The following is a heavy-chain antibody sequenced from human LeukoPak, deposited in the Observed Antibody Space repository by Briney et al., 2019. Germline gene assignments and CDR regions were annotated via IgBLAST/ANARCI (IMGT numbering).Heavy chain of an antibody. CDR3: AKVSEMATNDY. CDR1: GFTFSNYG. D-gene: IGHD5-24*01. CDR2: ITGGGYI. Sequence: GGSLRLSCAASGFTFSNYGMTWVRQAPGEGLEWVSIITGGGYIYYADSVEGRFTISRDNSKNTLYLQMNSLRAEDTAVYYCAKVSEMATNDYWGQGTLVTVSS. V-gene: IGHV3-23*01. J-gene: IGHJ4*02.